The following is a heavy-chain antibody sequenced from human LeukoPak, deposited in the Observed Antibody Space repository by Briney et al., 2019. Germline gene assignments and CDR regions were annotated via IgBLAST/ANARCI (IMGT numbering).Heavy chain of an antibody. J-gene: IGHJ4*02. CDR1: GFTFSSYS. Sequence: GGSLRLSCAASGFTFSSYSMNWVRQAPGKGLEWVSSISSSSSYIYYADSVKGRFTIVRDNAKKSLYLQMNSLRAEDTAVYYCATHPKVGPGSQKGLDYWGQGTLVTVSS. CDR3: ATHPKVGPGSQKGLDY. V-gene: IGHV3-21*01. D-gene: IGHD3-10*01. CDR2: ISSSSSYI.